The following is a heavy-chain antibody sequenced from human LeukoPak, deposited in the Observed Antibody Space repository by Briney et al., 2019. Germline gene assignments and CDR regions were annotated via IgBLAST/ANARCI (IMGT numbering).Heavy chain of an antibody. V-gene: IGHV4-61*02. CDR2: IYTSGST. Sequence: SQTLSPTCTVSGDSISSGSYYWSWIRQPAGTGLEWIGRIYTSGSTNYNPSLKSRATISVDTSKNQFSLKLSSVTAADTAVYYCAIINSRKYYFDYWGQGTLVTVSS. D-gene: IGHD6-13*01. J-gene: IGHJ4*02. CDR1: GDSISSGSYY. CDR3: AIINSRKYYFDY.